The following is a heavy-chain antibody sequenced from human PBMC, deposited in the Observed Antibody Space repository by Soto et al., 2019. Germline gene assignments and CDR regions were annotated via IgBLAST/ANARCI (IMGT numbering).Heavy chain of an antibody. CDR3: ARICSGGSCSPIEFDY. J-gene: IGHJ4*02. CDR2: IIPILGIA. V-gene: IGHV1-69*02. CDR1: GGTFSSYT. Sequence: GASVKVSCKASGGTFSSYTISWVRQAPGQGLEWMGRIIPILGIANYAQKFQGRVTITADKSTSTAYMELSSLRSEDTAVYYCARICSGGSCSPIEFDYWGQGTLVTVSS. D-gene: IGHD2-15*01.